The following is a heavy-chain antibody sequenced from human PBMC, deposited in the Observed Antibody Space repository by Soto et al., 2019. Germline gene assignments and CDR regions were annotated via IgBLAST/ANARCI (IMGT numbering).Heavy chain of an antibody. CDR3: ARVGPWVPYYYDSSPYTFESWFDP. V-gene: IGHV4-38-2*01. J-gene: IGHJ5*02. Sequence: PSETLSLTCAVSGYSISSGYYWGWLRQPPGQGLEWIGSINHGGSTYYNPSLNRRVTLSIDMTNNHVSLILNSVTAAVRAVYYCARVGPWVPYYYDSSPYTFESWFDPWGQGTLVTVSS. D-gene: IGHD3-22*01. CDR2: INHGGST. CDR1: GYSISSGYY.